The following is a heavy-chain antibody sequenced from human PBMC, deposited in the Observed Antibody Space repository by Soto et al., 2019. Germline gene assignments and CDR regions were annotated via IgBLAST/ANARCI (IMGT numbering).Heavy chain of an antibody. CDR2: ISGSGGST. V-gene: IGHV3-23*01. CDR1: GFTFSSYA. Sequence: EVQLLESGGGLVQPGGSLRLSCAASGFTFSSYAMSWVRQAPGKGLEWVSAISGSGGSTYYADSVKGRFTISRDNSKNTLYLQMNSRRAEDTAVYYCAKDVRGGGYDFWSGYPLDAFDIWGQGTMVTVSS. J-gene: IGHJ3*02. D-gene: IGHD3-3*01. CDR3: AKDVRGGGYDFWSGYPLDAFDI.